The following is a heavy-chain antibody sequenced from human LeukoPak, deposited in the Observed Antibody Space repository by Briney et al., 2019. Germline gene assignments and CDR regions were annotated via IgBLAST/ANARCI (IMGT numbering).Heavy chain of an antibody. CDR3: ARYCSGDSCLPFDY. Sequence: GESLKISCKGSGYTFTTYWIAWVRQMPGKGLEWMGVIYPGDSDTRYSPSFQGQVTISADKSTSTAYLQWSSLKASDTAMYYCARYCSGDSCLPFDYWGQGTLVTVSS. CDR2: IYPGDSDT. V-gene: IGHV5-51*01. D-gene: IGHD2-15*01. J-gene: IGHJ4*02. CDR1: GYTFTTYW.